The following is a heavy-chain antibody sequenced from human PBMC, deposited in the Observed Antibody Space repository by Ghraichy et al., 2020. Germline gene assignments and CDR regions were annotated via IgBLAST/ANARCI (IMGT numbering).Heavy chain of an antibody. V-gene: IGHV4-59*08. CDR3: ARLPAGDGGVFYYGMDV. J-gene: IGHJ6*02. CDR1: GGSISSYY. CDR2: IYYSGST. D-gene: IGHD3-3*01. Sequence: SETLSLTCTVSGGSISSYYWSWIRQPPGKGLEWIGYIYYSGSTNYNPSLKSRVTISVDTSKNQFSLKLSSVTAADTAVYYCARLPAGDGGVFYYGMDVWGQGTTVTVSS.